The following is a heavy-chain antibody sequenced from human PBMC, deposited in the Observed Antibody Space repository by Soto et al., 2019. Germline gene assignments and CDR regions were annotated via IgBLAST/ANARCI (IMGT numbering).Heavy chain of an antibody. D-gene: IGHD3-16*01. Sequence: SETLSLTCTVSGGSISSYYWSWIRQPAGKGLEWIGRIYTSGSTNYNPSLKSRVTMSVDTSKNQFSLKLSSVTAADTAVYYCARVGETESYYYYGMDVWGQGTTVTVSS. CDR3: ARVGETESYYYYGMDV. CDR1: GGSISSYY. CDR2: IYTSGST. V-gene: IGHV4-4*07. J-gene: IGHJ6*02.